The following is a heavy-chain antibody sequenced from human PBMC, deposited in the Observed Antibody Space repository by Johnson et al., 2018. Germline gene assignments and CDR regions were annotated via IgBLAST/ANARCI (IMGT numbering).Heavy chain of an antibody. D-gene: IGHD3-3*01. J-gene: IGHJ5*02. V-gene: IGHV3-33*01. CDR3: ARVVDYDFWSGYLGFDP. CDR2: IWYDGSNK. CDR1: GFTFSSYG. Sequence: QVQLVESGGGVVQPGRSLRLSCAASGFTFSSYGLHWVRQAPGKGLEWVAVIWYDGSNKYYADSVKGRLTITRDNSKKPLYLQMNSLRAEDTGVYYCARVVDYDFWSGYLGFDPWGQGTLVTVSS.